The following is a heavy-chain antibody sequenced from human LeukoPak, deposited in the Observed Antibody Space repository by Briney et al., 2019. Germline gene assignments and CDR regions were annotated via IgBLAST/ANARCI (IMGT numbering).Heavy chain of an antibody. D-gene: IGHD5-18*01. CDR2: VSGSSGST. CDR1: GFTFSSYA. J-gene: IGHJ4*02. Sequence: PGGSLRLSCAAPGFTFSSYAMSWVRQAPGKGLEWVSGVSGSSGSTYYADSVKGRFTISRDNSKSTLFLQMNSLRAEDTAVYYCAKLARYSYVGVYYFDYWGQGTLVTVSS. CDR3: AKLARYSYVGVYYFDY. V-gene: IGHV3-23*01.